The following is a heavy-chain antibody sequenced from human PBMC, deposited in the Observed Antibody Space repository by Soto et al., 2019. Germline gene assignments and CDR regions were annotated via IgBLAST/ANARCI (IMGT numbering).Heavy chain of an antibody. D-gene: IGHD3-10*01. Sequence: QVQLVQSGAEVKKPGASVKVSCKASGYTFTSYGISWVRQAPGQGLEWMGWISAYNGNTNYAQKLQGRVTMTTDTSTSTAYMELRSLRSDDTAVYYCAREERFGELGDFGPTLGYGMDVWGQGTTVTVSS. J-gene: IGHJ6*02. CDR3: AREERFGELGDFGPTLGYGMDV. V-gene: IGHV1-18*01. CDR1: GYTFTSYG. CDR2: ISAYNGNT.